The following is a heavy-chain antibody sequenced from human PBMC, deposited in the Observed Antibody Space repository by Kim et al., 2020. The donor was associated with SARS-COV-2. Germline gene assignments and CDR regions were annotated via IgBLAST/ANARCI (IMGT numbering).Heavy chain of an antibody. J-gene: IGHJ4*02. Sequence: KSRVTIAVDTSKNQFSLKRSSVTAADTAVYYCARGLGITMIVVVNGPFDYWGQGTLVTVSS. D-gene: IGHD3-22*01. CDR3: ARGLGITMIVVVNGPFDY. V-gene: IGHV4-34*01.